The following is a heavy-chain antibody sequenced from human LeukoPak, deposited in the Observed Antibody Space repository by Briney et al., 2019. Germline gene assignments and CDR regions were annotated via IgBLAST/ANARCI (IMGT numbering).Heavy chain of an antibody. CDR3: FVVVPAAIIDWFDP. Sequence: ASVKVSCKVSGYTLTELSMHWVRQAPGKGLEWMGGFDPEDGETIYAQKFQGRVTMTEDTSTDTAYMELSSLRSDDTAVHYCFVVVPAAIIDWFDPWGQGTLVTVSS. V-gene: IGHV1-24*01. CDR2: FDPEDGET. CDR1: GYTLTELS. J-gene: IGHJ5*02. D-gene: IGHD2-2*02.